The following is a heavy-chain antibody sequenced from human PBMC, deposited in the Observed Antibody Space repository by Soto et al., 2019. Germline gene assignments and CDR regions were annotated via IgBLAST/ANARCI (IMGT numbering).Heavy chain of an antibody. CDR1: GFIFRNFG. CDR3: VQGASTAHQPLDS. V-gene: IGHV3-30*03. D-gene: IGHD1-26*01. CDR2: ISGDGNDK. Sequence: QVQLVESGGGVVQPGRSLRLSCAASGFIFRNFGMHWVRRAPGTGLEWVATISGDGNDKYYPDSMKGRFTISRDNFNNTLYLQLNSLRPEDTAVYHCVQGASTAHQPLDSWGQGVLVTVSS. J-gene: IGHJ4*02.